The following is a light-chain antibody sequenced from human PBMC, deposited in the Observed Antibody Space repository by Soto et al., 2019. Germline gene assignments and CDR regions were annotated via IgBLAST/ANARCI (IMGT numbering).Light chain of an antibody. CDR3: QQYCSSPRT. CDR1: QSVSSSY. Sequence: EIVLTQSPGTLSFSPGERATLSCRASQSVSSSYIAWYQQKPGQAPRLLIYGASSRATGIPDRFSGSGSGTDFTLTISRLEPEDLAVYYCQQYCSSPRTFGQGTKLEIK. V-gene: IGKV3-20*01. J-gene: IGKJ2*02. CDR2: GAS.